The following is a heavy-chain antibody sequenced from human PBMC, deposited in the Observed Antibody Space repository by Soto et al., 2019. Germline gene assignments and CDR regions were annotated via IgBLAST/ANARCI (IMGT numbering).Heavy chain of an antibody. CDR3: ASIDYHSSSFRYFDL. D-gene: IGHD6-13*01. CDR1: GFTVSSNY. J-gene: IGHJ2*01. V-gene: IGHV3-53*01. CDR2: IYSGGST. Sequence: EVQLVESGGGLVKPGGSLRLSCAASGFTVSSNYMSWVRQAPGKGLEWVSVIYSGGSTFYADSVKGRFTISRDNSKNTLYLQMNSLRAEDTAVYYCASIDYHSSSFRYFDLWGRGTLVIVSS.